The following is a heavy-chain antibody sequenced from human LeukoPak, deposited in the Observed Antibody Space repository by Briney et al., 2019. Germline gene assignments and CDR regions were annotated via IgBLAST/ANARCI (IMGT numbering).Heavy chain of an antibody. D-gene: IGHD1-26*01. CDR3: ARGIVGATDQWDY. J-gene: IGHJ4*02. V-gene: IGHV3-48*02. CDR2: ISSSSSTI. Sequence: GGSLRLSCAASGFTFSTYSMNWVRQAPGRGLEWISYISSSSSTIYYADSVKGRFTISRDNAKNSLYLQMNSLRDEDTAVYYCARGIVGATDQWDYWGQGTLVTVSS. CDR1: GFTFSTYS.